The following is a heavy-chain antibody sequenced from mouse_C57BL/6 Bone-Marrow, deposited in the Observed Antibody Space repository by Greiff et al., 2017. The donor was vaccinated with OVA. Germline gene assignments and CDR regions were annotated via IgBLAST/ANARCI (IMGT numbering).Heavy chain of an antibody. Sequence: QVQLQQSGAELVKPGASVKMSCKASGYTFTSYWITWVKQRPGQGLEWIGDIYPGSGSTNYNEKLKSKATLTVDTSSSTAYMQISSLTSEDSAVYYCARSDDGYFFAYWGQGTLVTVSA. CDR2: IYPGSGST. V-gene: IGHV1-55*01. CDR1: GYTFTSYW. CDR3: ARSDDGYFFAY. D-gene: IGHD2-3*01. J-gene: IGHJ3*01.